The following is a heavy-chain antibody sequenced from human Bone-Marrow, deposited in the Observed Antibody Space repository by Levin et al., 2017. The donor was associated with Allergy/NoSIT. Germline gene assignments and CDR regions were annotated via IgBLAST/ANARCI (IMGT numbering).Heavy chain of an antibody. Sequence: SETLSLTCAVSGGSISSSNWWSWVRQPPGKGLEWIGEIYHSGSTNYNPSLKSRVTISVDKSKNQFSLKLSSVTAADTAVYYCARASYGDYVSPTFDYWGQGTLVTVSS. J-gene: IGHJ4*02. CDR2: IYHSGST. CDR1: GGSISSSNW. CDR3: ARASYGDYVSPTFDY. V-gene: IGHV4-4*02. D-gene: IGHD4-17*01.